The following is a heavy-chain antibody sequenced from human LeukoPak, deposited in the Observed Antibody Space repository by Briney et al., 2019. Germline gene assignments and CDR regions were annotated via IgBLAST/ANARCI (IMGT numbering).Heavy chain of an antibody. CDR2: IYHSGST. V-gene: IGHV4-38-2*01. J-gene: IGHJ4*02. Sequence: SETLSLTCAVYGGSFSGYYWGWIRQPPGKGLEWIGSIYHSGSTYYNPSLKSRVTISVDTSKNQFSLKLSSVTAADTAVYYCARIYCSGGSCYLGHFDYWGQGTLVTVSS. CDR1: GGSFSGYY. D-gene: IGHD2-15*01. CDR3: ARIYCSGGSCYLGHFDY.